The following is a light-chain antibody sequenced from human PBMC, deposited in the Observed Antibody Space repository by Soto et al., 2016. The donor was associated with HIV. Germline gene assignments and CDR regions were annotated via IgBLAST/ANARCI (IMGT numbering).Light chain of an antibody. Sequence: SYVLTQPPSLSVAPGKTATITCEGNNIGTRSVHWYQHKSGQAPVLVVYDDRTRPSGIPERFSGSNSGNMATLTINRVEAGDEADYHCQLWETSSDQVVFGGGTKLTVL. J-gene: IGLJ2*01. V-gene: IGLV3-21*03. CDR3: QLWETSSDQVV. CDR1: NIGTRS. CDR2: DDR.